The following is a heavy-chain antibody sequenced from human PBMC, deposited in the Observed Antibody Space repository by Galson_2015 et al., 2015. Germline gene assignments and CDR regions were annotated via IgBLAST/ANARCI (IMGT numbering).Heavy chain of an antibody. CDR3: ARGSLAVANSRALDY. D-gene: IGHD6-19*01. J-gene: IGHJ4*02. V-gene: IGHV3-48*02. CDR1: GFTFSSYS. CDR2: ISNSSSTI. Sequence: SLRLSCAASGFTFSSYSMNWVRQAPGKGLEWVSYISNSSSTIFYADSVKGRFTVPRDNSKNSLYLQMHSLRDEDTAVYYCARGSLAVANSRALDYWGQGTLVTVSS.